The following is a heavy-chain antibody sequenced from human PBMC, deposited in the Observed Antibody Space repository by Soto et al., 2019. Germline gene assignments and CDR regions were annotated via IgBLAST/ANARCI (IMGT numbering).Heavy chain of an antibody. J-gene: IGHJ4*02. CDR3: ARGESFHGFDY. CDR2: INPNSGDT. CDR1: RYTFTDYY. D-gene: IGHD1-26*01. Sequence: SVKVSFKASRYTFTDYYIHWVRQAPVQGLEWMGWINPNSGDTNSAQKFQGRVTMTRDTSISTAYMELSWLRSDDTAVYYCARGESFHGFDYWGQGALVTVYS. V-gene: IGHV1-2*02.